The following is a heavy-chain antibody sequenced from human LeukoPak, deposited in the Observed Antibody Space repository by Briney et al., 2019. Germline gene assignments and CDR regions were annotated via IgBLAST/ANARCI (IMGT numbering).Heavy chain of an antibody. J-gene: IGHJ4*02. V-gene: IGHV3-64*01. Sequence: PGGSLRLSCTASGFTFSTYTMHWVRQAPGKGREYVSAISGNGGSTYYANSVKGRFTISRDNSKNTLYLQMGSLRAEDMAVYYCARREGANFDYWGQGTLVTVSS. CDR3: ARREGANFDY. CDR1: GFTFSTYT. D-gene: IGHD1-26*01. CDR2: ISGNGGST.